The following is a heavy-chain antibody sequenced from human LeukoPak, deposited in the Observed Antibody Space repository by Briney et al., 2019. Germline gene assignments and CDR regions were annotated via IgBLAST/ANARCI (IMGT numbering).Heavy chain of an antibody. V-gene: IGHV1-3*01. CDR3: ATCLEVVTYYFDY. Sequence: GASVKVSCKASGYTFTSYAMHWVRQAPGQRLEWMGWINAGNGNTKYSQKFQGRVTITRDTSASTAYMELSSLRSEDTAVYYYATCLEVVTYYFDYWGQGTLVTVSS. D-gene: IGHD4-23*01. J-gene: IGHJ4*02. CDR2: INAGNGNT. CDR1: GYTFTSYA.